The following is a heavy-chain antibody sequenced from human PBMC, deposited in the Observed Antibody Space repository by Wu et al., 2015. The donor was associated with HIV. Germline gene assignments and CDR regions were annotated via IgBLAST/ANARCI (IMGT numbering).Heavy chain of an antibody. Sequence: QVQLVQSGAEVKKPGSSVRVSCKASGGTFSTYGVSWVRQAPGQGLEWMGGIIPIFGTANYAQKFQGRVTITTDESTSTAYMELSSLRSEDTDVYYCARAYYDSSGRGHAFDIWAKGQWSPSLQ. CDR3: ARAYYDSSGRGHAFDI. CDR1: GGTFSTYG. V-gene: IGHV1-69*05. D-gene: IGHD3-22*01. J-gene: IGHJ3*02. CDR2: IIPIFGTA.